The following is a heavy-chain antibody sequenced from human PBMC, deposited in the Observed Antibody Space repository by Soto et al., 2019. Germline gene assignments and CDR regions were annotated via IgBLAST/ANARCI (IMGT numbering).Heavy chain of an antibody. D-gene: IGHD4-4*01. J-gene: IGHJ6*02. CDR3: ASPHDYSNYGQTYYYYYGMDV. Sequence: SVKVSCKASGGTFSSHAISWVRQAPGQGLEWMGGIIPIFGTANYAQKFQGRVTITADESTSTAYMELSSLRSEDTAVYYCASPHDYSNYGQTYYYYYGMDVWGQGTTVTVSS. V-gene: IGHV1-69*13. CDR1: GGTFSSHA. CDR2: IIPIFGTA.